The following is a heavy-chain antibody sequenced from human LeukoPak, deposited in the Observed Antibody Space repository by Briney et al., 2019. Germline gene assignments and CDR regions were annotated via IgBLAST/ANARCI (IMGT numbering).Heavy chain of an antibody. V-gene: IGHV1-18*01. CDR2: ISAYNGNT. Sequence: GASAKVSCKASGYTFTSYGISWVRQAPGQGLEWMGWISAYNGNTNYAQKLQGRVTMATDTSTSTAYMELRSLRSDDTAVYYCARDFSIAVAGSVFDYWGQGTLVTVSS. J-gene: IGHJ4*02. D-gene: IGHD6-19*01. CDR3: ARDFSIAVAGSVFDY. CDR1: GYTFTSYG.